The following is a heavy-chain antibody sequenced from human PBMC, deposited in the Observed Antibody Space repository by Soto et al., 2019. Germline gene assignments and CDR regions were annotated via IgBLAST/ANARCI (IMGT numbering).Heavy chain of an antibody. CDR2: IIPIFGTA. J-gene: IGHJ3*02. D-gene: IGHD3-22*01. CDR1: GGTFSSYA. CDR3: ARASPQYYYDSSGISQSAFDI. Sequence: ASVKVSCKASGGTFSSYAISWVRQAPGQGLEWMGGIIPIFGTANYAQKFQGRVTITADESTSTAYMELSSLRSEDTAVYYCARASPQYYYDSSGISQSAFDIWGQGTMVTVSS. V-gene: IGHV1-69*13.